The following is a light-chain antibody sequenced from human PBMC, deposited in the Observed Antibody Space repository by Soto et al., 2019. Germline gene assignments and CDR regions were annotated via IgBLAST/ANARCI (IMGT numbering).Light chain of an antibody. CDR1: QSVRRN. J-gene: IGKJ4*01. V-gene: IGKV3-15*01. Sequence: EIVMTQSPVTLSVSPGEGATLSCRASQSVRRNLAWYQQRPGQAPRLLIYGASTRATGIPARFSGSGSGTDFTLTISSLEPEDFAVYYCQQRFNWPGLTFGGGTKVDIK. CDR3: QQRFNWPGLT. CDR2: GAS.